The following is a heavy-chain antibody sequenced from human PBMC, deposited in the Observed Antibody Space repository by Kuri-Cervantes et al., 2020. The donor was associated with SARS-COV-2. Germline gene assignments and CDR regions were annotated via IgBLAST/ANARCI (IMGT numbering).Heavy chain of an antibody. Sequence: GESLKISCAASGFTFSSYAMHWVRQAPGKGLEWVAVISYGGSNKYYADSVKGRFTISRDNSKNTLYLQMNSLRAEDTAVYYCAREGTHLSSYYYMDVWGKGTTVTVSS. CDR3: AREGTHLSSYYYMDV. J-gene: IGHJ6*03. CDR1: GFTFSSYA. CDR2: ISYGGSNK. V-gene: IGHV3-30-3*01. D-gene: IGHD2/OR15-2a*01.